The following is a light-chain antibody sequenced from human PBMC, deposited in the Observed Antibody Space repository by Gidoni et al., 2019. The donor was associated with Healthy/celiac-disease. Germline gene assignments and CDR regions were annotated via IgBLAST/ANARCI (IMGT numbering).Light chain of an antibody. CDR2: AAS. Sequence: DIQMTQSPSSLSASVGDRVTITCRASQSISSHLNWYQQKPGKAPKLLIYAASSLQSGVPSRFSGSASGTDFTLTISSLQPEDFATYYCQQSYSTPTFGQGTKVEI. CDR3: QQSYSTPT. V-gene: IGKV1-39*01. CDR1: QSISSH. J-gene: IGKJ1*01.